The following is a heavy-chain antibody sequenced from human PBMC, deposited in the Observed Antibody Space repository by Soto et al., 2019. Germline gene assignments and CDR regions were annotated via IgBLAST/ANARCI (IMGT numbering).Heavy chain of an antibody. Sequence: GGSLRLSCAASGFTFSNAWMNWVRQAPGKGLEWVGRIKSKTDGGTTDYAAPVKGRFTISRDDSKNTLYLQMNSLKTEDTAVYYCTTDGSEDLELRADSYYYGMDVWGQGTTVTVSS. D-gene: IGHD1-7*01. J-gene: IGHJ6*02. CDR2: IKSKTDGGTT. V-gene: IGHV3-15*07. CDR3: TTDGSEDLELRADSYYYGMDV. CDR1: GFTFSNAW.